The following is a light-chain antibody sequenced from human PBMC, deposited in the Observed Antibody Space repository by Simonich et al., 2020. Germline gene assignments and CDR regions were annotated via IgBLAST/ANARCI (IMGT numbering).Light chain of an antibody. V-gene: IGLV2-23*01. Sequence: QSALTQPASVSGSPGPPIPISCTGTSSDVGSYNLVSWYQQHPGKAPKLMIYEGSKRPSGVSNRFSGSKSGNTASLTISGLQAEDEADYYCCSYAGSSTVVFGGGTKLTVL. J-gene: IGLJ2*01. CDR1: SSDVGSYNL. CDR2: EGS. CDR3: CSYAGSSTVV.